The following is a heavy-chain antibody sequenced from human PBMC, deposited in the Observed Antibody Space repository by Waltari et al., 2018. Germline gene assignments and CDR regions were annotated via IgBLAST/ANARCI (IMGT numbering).Heavy chain of an antibody. J-gene: IGHJ4*02. D-gene: IGHD6-13*01. CDR3: ASFGTLSWSDEIFDY. CDR1: GYSVTSYW. Sequence: EVQLVQSGAEVKKPGESLKISCKGSGYSVTSYWIGWVRQTPGKGLEWMGIIYPGDSDTRYSPSFQGQVTISADKSISTAYLQWSSLKASDTAMYYCASFGTLSWSDEIFDYWGQGTLVTVSS. V-gene: IGHV5-51*03. CDR2: IYPGDSDT.